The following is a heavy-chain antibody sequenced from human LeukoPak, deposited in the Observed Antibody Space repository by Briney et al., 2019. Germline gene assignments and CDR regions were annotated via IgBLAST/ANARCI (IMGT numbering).Heavy chain of an antibody. D-gene: IGHD3-3*01. CDR3: AKGYDPG. J-gene: IGHJ4*02. CDR1: GFTFSGYW. CDR2: INQDGSEK. V-gene: IGHV3-7*01. Sequence: GSLRLSCAATGFTFSGYWMTWVRQAPGKGLEWVANINQDGSEKHYLGSVKGRFTISRDNAKNSVYLQMNSLSAEDTAVYYCAKGYDPGGGQGTLVTVSS.